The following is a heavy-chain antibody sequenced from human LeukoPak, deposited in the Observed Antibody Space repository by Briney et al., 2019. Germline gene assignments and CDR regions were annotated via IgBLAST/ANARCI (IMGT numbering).Heavy chain of an antibody. CDR3: ARLVDTAMALDY. CDR2: INHRGST. CDR1: GDSFSGYY. J-gene: IGHJ4*02. V-gene: IGHV4-34*01. Sequence: TSETLSLTCAVYGDSFSGYYWSWIRQPPGKGLEWIAEINHRGSTHYNPSLKSRVTISVDTSKNQFSLKLSSVTAADTAVYYCARLVDTAMALDYWGQGTLVTVSS. D-gene: IGHD5-18*01.